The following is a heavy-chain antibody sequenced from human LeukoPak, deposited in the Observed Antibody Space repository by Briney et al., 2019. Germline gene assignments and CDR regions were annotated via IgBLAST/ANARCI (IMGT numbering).Heavy chain of an antibody. CDR2: IYSGGST. V-gene: IGHV3-53*01. J-gene: IGHJ3*02. CDR3: ARVDCSGWYLDDAFDI. D-gene: IGHD6-19*01. CDR1: GFTVSSNY. Sequence: PGGSLRLSCAASGFTVSSNYMSWVRQGPGKGLKWGSVIYSGGSTYDADSVKSRFTISRENSKNTLYLQMNSLRAEDTAVYYCARVDCSGWYLDDAFDIWGQGTMVTVSS.